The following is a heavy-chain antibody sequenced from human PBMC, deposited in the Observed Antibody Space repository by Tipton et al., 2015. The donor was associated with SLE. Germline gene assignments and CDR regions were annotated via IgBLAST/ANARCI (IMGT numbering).Heavy chain of an antibody. D-gene: IGHD6-13*01. CDR2: INHSGIT. CDR3: AGAVGTAAGLRDY. V-gene: IGHV4-34*01. J-gene: IGHJ4*02. CDR1: GGSFWGYY. Sequence: TLSLTCAVYGGSFWGYYWSWVRPPPGKGLEWIGEINHSGITNSNPALKSRLIISVATSKNQFSLKLSSVTAADTAVYYCAGAVGTAAGLRDYWGQGTLVTVSS.